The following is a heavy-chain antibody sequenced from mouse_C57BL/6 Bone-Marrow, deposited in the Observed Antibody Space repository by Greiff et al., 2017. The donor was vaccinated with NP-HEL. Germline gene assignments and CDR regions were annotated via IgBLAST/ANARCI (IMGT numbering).Heavy chain of an antibody. D-gene: IGHD1-1*01. Sequence: EVQLVESGGGLVKPGGSLKLSCAASGFTFSSYAMSWVRQTPEKRLEWVATISDGGSYTYYPDNVKGRFTISRDNAKNNLYLQMSHLKSEDTAMYYCARDYPLYCGSSYLPYYYAMDYWGQGTSVTVSS. V-gene: IGHV5-4*01. CDR1: GFTFSSYA. CDR2: ISDGGSYT. J-gene: IGHJ4*01. CDR3: ARDYPLYCGSSYLPYYYAMDY.